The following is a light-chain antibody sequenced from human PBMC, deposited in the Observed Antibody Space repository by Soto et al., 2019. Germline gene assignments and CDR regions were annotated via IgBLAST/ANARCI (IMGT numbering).Light chain of an antibody. Sequence: EIVMTQSPATLSVSPGERATLSCRASQSVSNKLAWYQQKVGQAPRLIIFGASTRATGIPARFSGSGSGTEFTLTISSLQSEDFEVYYCQQYDKWPLTFGGGAKVEIK. CDR1: QSVSNK. CDR3: QQYDKWPLT. V-gene: IGKV3-15*01. J-gene: IGKJ4*01. CDR2: GAS.